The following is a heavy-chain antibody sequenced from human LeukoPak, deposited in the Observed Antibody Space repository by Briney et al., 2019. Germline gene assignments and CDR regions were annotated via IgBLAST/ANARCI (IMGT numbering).Heavy chain of an antibody. Sequence: ASVKVSCKASRYTFTGYYMHWVRQAHGQGLEWMGWINPNSGGTNYAQKFQGRVTMTRDTSISTAYMELSRLRSDDTAVYYCASRIVGATSAFDIWGQGTMVTVSS. CDR2: INPNSGGT. J-gene: IGHJ3*02. CDR1: RYTFTGYY. CDR3: ASRIVGATSAFDI. V-gene: IGHV1-2*02. D-gene: IGHD1-26*01.